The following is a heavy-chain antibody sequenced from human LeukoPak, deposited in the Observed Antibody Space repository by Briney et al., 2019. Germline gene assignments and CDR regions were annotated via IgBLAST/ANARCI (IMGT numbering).Heavy chain of an antibody. CDR1: GYTFTSYD. CDR3: ARGVIYSGYDWGPGY. J-gene: IGHJ4*02. D-gene: IGHD5-12*01. V-gene: IGHV1-8*01. CDR2: MNPNSGNT. Sequence: ASVKVSCTASGYTFTSYDINWVRQATGQGLEWMGWMNPNSGNTGYAQKFQGRVTMTRNTSISTAYMELSSLRSEDTAVYYCARGVIYSGYDWGPGYWGQGTLVTVSS.